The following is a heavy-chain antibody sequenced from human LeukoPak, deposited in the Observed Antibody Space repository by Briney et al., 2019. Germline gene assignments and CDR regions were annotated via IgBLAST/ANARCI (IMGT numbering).Heavy chain of an antibody. J-gene: IGHJ4*02. Sequence: PGGSLRLSCAASGFTFSNYWMHWVRQAPGKGLVWVSRSNSDGSSTNYADSVKGRFTISRDNAKNTLYLQMNSLRAEDTAVYYCARGGDYPFDYWGQGTLVTVSS. V-gene: IGHV3-74*01. CDR3: ARGGDYPFDY. CDR2: SNSDGSST. D-gene: IGHD4-17*01. CDR1: GFTFSNYW.